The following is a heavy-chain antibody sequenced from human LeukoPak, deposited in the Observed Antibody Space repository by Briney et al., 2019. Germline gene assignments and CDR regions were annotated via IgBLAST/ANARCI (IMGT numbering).Heavy chain of an antibody. CDR3: ARPSSRYQLLFQAWFDP. CDR2: INPNSGGT. Sequence: GASVNVSCKASVYTFTGYYMHWVRQAPGQGLEWMGWINPNSGGTNYAQKFQGRVTMTRDTSISTAYMELSRLRSDDTAVYYCARPSSRYQLLFQAWFDPWGQGTLVTVSS. J-gene: IGHJ5*02. CDR1: VYTFTGYY. V-gene: IGHV1-2*02. D-gene: IGHD2-2*01.